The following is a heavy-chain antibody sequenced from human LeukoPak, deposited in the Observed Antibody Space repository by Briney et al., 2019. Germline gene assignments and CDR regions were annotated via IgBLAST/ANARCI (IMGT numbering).Heavy chain of an antibody. D-gene: IGHD3-10*01. CDR1: GFTFSSYA. CDR2: ISGSGGRT. V-gene: IGHV3-23*01. Sequence: GGSLRLSCAASGFTFSSYAMSWVRQAPGTGLEWVSGISGSGGRTYYADSVKGQFTISRDNSKNTVHVQMNSLRAEDTAVYYCAKKGESLDYYYMDVWGQGTTVTVSS. CDR3: AKKGESLDYYYMDV. J-gene: IGHJ6*02.